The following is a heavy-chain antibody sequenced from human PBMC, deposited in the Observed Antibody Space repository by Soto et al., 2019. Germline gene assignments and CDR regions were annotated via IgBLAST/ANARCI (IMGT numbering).Heavy chain of an antibody. Sequence: SETLSLTCTVSGGSVSSGSYYWSWIRQPPGKGLEWIGYIYYSGSTNYNPSLESRVTISVDTSKNQFSLKLSSVTAADTAVYYCARERRGYSSIDYWGQGTLVTVSS. V-gene: IGHV4-61*01. CDR3: ARERRGYSSIDY. CDR1: GGSVSSGSYY. CDR2: IYYSGST. J-gene: IGHJ4*02. D-gene: IGHD5-18*01.